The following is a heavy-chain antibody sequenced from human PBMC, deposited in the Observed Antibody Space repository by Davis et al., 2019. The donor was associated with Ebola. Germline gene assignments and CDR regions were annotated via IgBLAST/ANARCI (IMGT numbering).Heavy chain of an antibody. CDR3: ARTSIVGTTTTASDN. CDR2: ISAYNGNT. Sequence: ASVKVSCKASGYSFKNYAISWVRQAPGQGLEWMGWISAYNGNTNYAQKVQGRVTMTTATSTGTAYLDLRSLRSDDTAVYFCARTSIVGTTTTASDNWGQGTLVTVSS. J-gene: IGHJ3*02. CDR1: GYSFKNYA. V-gene: IGHV1-18*01. D-gene: IGHD1-26*01.